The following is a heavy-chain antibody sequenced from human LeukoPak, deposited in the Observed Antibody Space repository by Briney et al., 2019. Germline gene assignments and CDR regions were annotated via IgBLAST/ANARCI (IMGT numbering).Heavy chain of an antibody. V-gene: IGHV3-30-3*01. CDR2: ISYDGSNK. D-gene: IGHD3-22*01. CDR3: ARDLKNYYYDSSGCLGY. CDR1: GFTFSSYA. Sequence: GRSLRLSCAASGFTFSSYAMHWVRQAPGKGLEWVAVISYDGSNKYYADSVKGRFTISRDNSKNTLYLQMNSLRAEDTAVYYCARDLKNYYYDSSGCLGYWGQGTLVTVSS. J-gene: IGHJ4*02.